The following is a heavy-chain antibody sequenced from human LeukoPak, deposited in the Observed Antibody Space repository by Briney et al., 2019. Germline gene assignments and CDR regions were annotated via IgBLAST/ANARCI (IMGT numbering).Heavy chain of an antibody. Sequence: SVKVSCKASGGTFSSYTISWVRQAPGQGLEWMGRIIPILGIANYAQKFQGRVTITADESTSTAYMELSSLRSEDTAVYYCARLDCSSTSCLRRYYYYYYMDVWGKGTTVTVSS. CDR3: ARLDCSSTSCLRRYYYYYYMDV. CDR2: IIPILGIA. J-gene: IGHJ6*03. V-gene: IGHV1-69*02. CDR1: GGTFSSYT. D-gene: IGHD2-2*01.